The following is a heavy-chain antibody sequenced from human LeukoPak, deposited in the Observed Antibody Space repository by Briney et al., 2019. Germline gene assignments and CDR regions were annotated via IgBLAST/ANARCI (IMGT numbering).Heavy chain of an antibody. J-gene: IGHJ6*03. CDR1: GHTFSNYY. CDR2: INPSGGST. CDR3: ARGGYNDYHYYMDV. V-gene: IGHV1-46*01. D-gene: IGHD5-24*01. Sequence: ASVKVSCKASGHTFSNYYMHWVRQAPGQGLEWMGIINPSGGSTSYAQKFQGRVTMTRDTSTTTVYMELSSLRSEDTAVYSCARGGYNDYHYYMDVWGKGTTVTVSS.